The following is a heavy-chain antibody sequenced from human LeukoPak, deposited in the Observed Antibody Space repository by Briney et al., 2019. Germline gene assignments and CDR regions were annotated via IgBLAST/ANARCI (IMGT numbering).Heavy chain of an antibody. V-gene: IGHV1-18*01. CDR1: GYSFTSYG. Sequence: GASVKVSCKASGYSFTSYGISWVRQAPGQGLEWMGWISTYNDKSKYAQNLQGRVTMTTDTSSSTDYMELRSLRSDDTAVYYCARDREDCTSCYYYWGQGTLVTVSS. CDR2: ISTYNDKS. D-gene: IGHD2-2*01. CDR3: ARDREDCTSCYYY. J-gene: IGHJ4*02.